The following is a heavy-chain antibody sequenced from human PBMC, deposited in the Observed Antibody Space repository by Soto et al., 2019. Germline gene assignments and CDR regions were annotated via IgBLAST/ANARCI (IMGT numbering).Heavy chain of an antibody. J-gene: IGHJ4*02. V-gene: IGHV3-30*18. Sequence: VQLVESGGGVVQPGRSLRLSCAASGFTLSSYGMHWVRQAPGKGLEWVAVISYDGSDIYYTDSVKGRFTISRDNSRNTLFLEMNSLRPEDTAVYYCAKDGQDYWGQGSLVTVSS. CDR2: ISYDGSDI. CDR3: AKDGQDY. CDR1: GFTLSSYG.